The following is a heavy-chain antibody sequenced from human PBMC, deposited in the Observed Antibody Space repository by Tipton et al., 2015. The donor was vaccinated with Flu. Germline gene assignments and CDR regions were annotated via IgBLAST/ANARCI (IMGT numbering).Heavy chain of an antibody. CDR3: ASGGTVTTFYY. CDR2: IYYSGST. D-gene: IGHD4-17*01. J-gene: IGHJ4*02. V-gene: IGHV4-31*03. CDR1: GGSISSGGYY. Sequence: TLSLTCTVSGGSISSGGYYWSWSRQHPGKGLEWIGYIYYSGSTYYSPSLKSRVTILVDTSKDQFSLQLMSVTAADTAVYYCASGGTVTTFYYWGPGTLVTVSS.